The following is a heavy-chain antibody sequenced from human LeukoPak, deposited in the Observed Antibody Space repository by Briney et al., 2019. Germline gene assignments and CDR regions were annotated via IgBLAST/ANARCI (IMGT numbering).Heavy chain of an antibody. CDR1: GGSISSGGYY. CDR3: ARGYCSSTSCYLADY. D-gene: IGHD2-2*01. Sequence: PSQTLSLTCTVSGGSISSGGYYWSWIRQHPGRGLEWIGYIYYSGSTYYNPSLKSRVTISVDTSKNQFSLNLSSVTAADTAVYYCARGYCSSTSCYLADYWGQGTLVTVSS. V-gene: IGHV4-31*03. CDR2: IYYSGST. J-gene: IGHJ4*02.